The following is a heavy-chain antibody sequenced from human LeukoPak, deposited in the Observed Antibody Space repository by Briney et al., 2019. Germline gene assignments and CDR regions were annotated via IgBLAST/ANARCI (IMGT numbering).Heavy chain of an antibody. CDR3: ARALGFWSGDPFDY. Sequence: SETLSLTCTVSGGSIISYYWSWIRQPPGKGLEWIGYIYYSGSTNYNPSLKSRVTISVDTSKNQFSLKLSSVTAADTAVYYCARALGFWSGDPFDYWGQGTLVTVSS. D-gene: IGHD3-3*01. CDR1: GGSIISYY. CDR2: IYYSGST. J-gene: IGHJ4*02. V-gene: IGHV4-59*01.